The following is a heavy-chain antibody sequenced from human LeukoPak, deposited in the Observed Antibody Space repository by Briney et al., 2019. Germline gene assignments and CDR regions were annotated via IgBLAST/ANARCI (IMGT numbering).Heavy chain of an antibody. CDR1: GFNFSIYN. Sequence: GGSLRLSCAASGFNFSIYNMNWVRQAPGKGLEWVSSISSTSSYIYYADSVKGRFTLSRDNAKNTLYLQMNSLRAEDTAVYYCARGRDYYDSSGYYPRGNWFDPWGQGTLVTVSS. V-gene: IGHV3-21*01. D-gene: IGHD3-22*01. J-gene: IGHJ5*02. CDR2: ISSTSSYI. CDR3: ARGRDYYDSSGYYPRGNWFDP.